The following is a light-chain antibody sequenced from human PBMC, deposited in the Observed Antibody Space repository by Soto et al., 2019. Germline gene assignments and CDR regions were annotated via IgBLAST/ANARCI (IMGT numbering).Light chain of an antibody. J-gene: IGKJ1*01. V-gene: IGKV4-1*01. Sequence: DIVLTQSPDSLAVSPGERATINCESSQSVMYSNNKNYISWFQQKPGQSPQLLIVWASMRESGVPDRFSGSGSGTNFTLTISGLQAEDVAIYYCHQYFTFPWTFGQGTKVDIK. CDR1: QSVMYSNNKNY. CDR3: HQYFTFPWT. CDR2: WAS.